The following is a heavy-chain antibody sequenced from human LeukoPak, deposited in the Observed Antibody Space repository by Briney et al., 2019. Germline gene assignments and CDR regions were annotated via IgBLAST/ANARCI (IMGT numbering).Heavy chain of an antibody. J-gene: IGHJ4*02. CDR2: ERSGGSK. CDR1: GFTFSKFG. Sequence: PGGSLGLSCAASGFTFSKFGMHWIRQAPGKGLEWVAVERSGGSKHYADSVKGRFTTSRDNSKNTLWLEMNNLRPDDTAVYYCAKDRDDYGNDCSRQGVLVTVST. V-gene: IGHV3-30*02. D-gene: IGHD4-17*01. CDR3: AKDRDDYGNDC.